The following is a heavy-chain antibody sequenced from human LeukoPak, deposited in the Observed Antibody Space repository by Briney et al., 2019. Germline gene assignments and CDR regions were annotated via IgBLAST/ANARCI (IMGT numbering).Heavy chain of an antibody. J-gene: IGHJ4*02. V-gene: IGHV1-3*01. CDR3: ARAPILLWFGELSDH. CDR2: INAGNGNT. CDR1: GYTFTSYA. D-gene: IGHD3-10*01. Sequence: ASVKVSCKASGYTFTSYAMHWVRQAPGQRLEWMGWINAGNGNTKYSQKFQGRVTITRDTSASTAYMELSSLRSEDTAVYYCARAPILLWFGELSDHWGQGTLVTVSS.